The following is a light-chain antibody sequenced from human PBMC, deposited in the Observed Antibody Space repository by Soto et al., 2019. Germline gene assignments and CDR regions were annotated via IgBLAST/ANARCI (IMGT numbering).Light chain of an antibody. CDR2: AAS. V-gene: IGKV1-8*01. CDR1: QGISSY. CDR3: QHYYSYPRLT. Sequence: AIRMTQSPSSFSASTGDRVTITCRASQGISSYLAWYQQKPGKAPKLLIYAASTLQSGVPSRFSGSGSGTDFTLTISCLQSEDFATYYCQHYYSYPRLTFGGGTKVEIK. J-gene: IGKJ4*01.